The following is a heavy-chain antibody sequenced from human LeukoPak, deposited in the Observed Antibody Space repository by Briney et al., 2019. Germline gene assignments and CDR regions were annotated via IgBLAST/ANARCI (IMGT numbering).Heavy chain of an antibody. CDR3: ARAVGGSSAWYGLD. CDR1: GFTFSSYS. D-gene: IGHD6-19*01. J-gene: IGHJ4*02. CDR2: IKHNGNEK. Sequence: GGSLRLSCAASGFTFSSYSMNWVRQAPGKGLEWVATIKHNGNEKNYVDSVKGRFTISRDNAKNSLYLQMNSLRAEDTAVYYCARAVGGSSAWYGLDWGQGTLITVSS. V-gene: IGHV3-7*01.